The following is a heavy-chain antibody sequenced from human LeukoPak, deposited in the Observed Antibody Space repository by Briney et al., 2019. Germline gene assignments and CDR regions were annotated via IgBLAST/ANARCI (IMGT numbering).Heavy chain of an antibody. J-gene: IGHJ6*04. D-gene: IGHD3-10*01. CDR2: ISYDGSNK. CDR1: GFTFSSYA. CDR3: ARVLGLLWFGESFYGVDV. V-gene: IGHV3-30*04. Sequence: GGSLRLSCAASGFTFSSYAMHWVRQAPGKGLEWVAVISYDGSNKYYADSVKGRFTISRDNSKNTLYLQMNSLRAEDTAVYYCARVLGLLWFGESFYGVDVWGKGTTVTVSS.